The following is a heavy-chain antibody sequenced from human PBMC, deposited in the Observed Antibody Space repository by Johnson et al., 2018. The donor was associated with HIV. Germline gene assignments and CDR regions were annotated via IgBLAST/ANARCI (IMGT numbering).Heavy chain of an antibody. CDR2: LNWNGGST. J-gene: IGHJ3*01. V-gene: IGHV3-20*04. CDR1: GFTFDEYG. CDR3: ARDSYSGGGSYS. D-gene: IGHD1-26*01. Sequence: VQLVESGGGVVRPGGSLRLSCEVSGFTFDEYGMSWVRQAPGKGLEWVSGLNWNGGSTGYAASVKARFTISRDNARNFLYLQMNSVRAEDTAVYYCARDSYSGGGSYSWGQGTMVTVSS.